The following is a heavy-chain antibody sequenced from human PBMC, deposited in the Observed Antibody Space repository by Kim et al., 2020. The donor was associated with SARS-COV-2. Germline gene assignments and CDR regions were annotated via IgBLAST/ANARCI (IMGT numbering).Heavy chain of an antibody. CDR1: GFTFSSYA. CDR3: AKGYCSSTRCYGAFDI. J-gene: IGHJ3*02. V-gene: IGHV3-23*01. Sequence: GGSLRLSCAASGFTFSSYAMSWVRQAPGKGLEWVSGISGTGGSTYYADSVKGRFTISRDNSKNTLYLLMNSLRAEDTAVYYCAKGYCSSTRCYGAFDIWGQGTMVTVSS. CDR2: ISGTGGST. D-gene: IGHD2-2*01.